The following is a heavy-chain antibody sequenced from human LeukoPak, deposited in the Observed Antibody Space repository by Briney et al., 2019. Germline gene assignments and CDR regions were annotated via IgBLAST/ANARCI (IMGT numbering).Heavy chain of an antibody. CDR1: GYTFTGYY. D-gene: IGHD3-16*02. CDR3: ARDSPMITFGGVIVHNWFDP. J-gene: IGHJ5*02. V-gene: IGHV1-2*02. Sequence: ASVKVSCKASGYTFTGYYMRWVRQAPGQGLEWMGWINPNSGGTNYAQKFQGRVTMTRDTSISTAYMELSRLRSDDTAVYYCARDSPMITFGGVIVHNWFDPWGQGTLVTVSS. CDR2: INPNSGGT.